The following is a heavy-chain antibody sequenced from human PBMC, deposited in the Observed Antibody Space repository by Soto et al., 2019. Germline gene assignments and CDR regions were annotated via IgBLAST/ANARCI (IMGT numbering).Heavy chain of an antibody. CDR2: IYYSGST. CDR3: ARGGKQWLAYFDY. D-gene: IGHD6-19*01. CDR1: GGSVSSGSYY. V-gene: IGHV4-61*01. J-gene: IGHJ4*02. Sequence: PSETLSLTCTVSGGSVSSGSYYWSWIRQPPGKGLEWIGYIYYSGSTNYNPSLKSRVTISVDTSKNQFSLKLSSVTAADTAVYYCARGGKQWLAYFDYWGQGTLVTVSS.